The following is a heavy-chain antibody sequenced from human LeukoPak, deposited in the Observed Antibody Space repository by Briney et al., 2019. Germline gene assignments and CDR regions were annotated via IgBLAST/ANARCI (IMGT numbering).Heavy chain of an antibody. CDR3: AGSLNYYDSSGYYFDY. V-gene: IGHV3-23*01. D-gene: IGHD3-22*01. CDR2: ISGSGGST. J-gene: IGHJ4*02. Sequence: PGGSLRLSCAASGFTFSSYAMSWVRQAPGKGLEWVSAISGSGGSTYYADSVKGRFTISRDNSKNTLYLQMNSLRAEDTAVYYCAGSLNYYDSSGYYFDYWGQGTLVTVSS. CDR1: GFTFSSYA.